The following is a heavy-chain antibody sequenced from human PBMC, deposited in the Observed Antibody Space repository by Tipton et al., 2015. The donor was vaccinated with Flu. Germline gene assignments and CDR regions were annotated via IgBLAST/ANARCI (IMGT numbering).Heavy chain of an antibody. CDR2: IIPISGTA. J-gene: IGHJ4*02. D-gene: IGHD4-23*01. V-gene: IGHV1-69*15. Sequence: QLVQSGAEVKKPGSSVKVSCKASGGTFSSYAISWVRQAPGQGLEWMGRIIPISGTANYAQKFQGRVTITADESTSTAYMELSSLRSEDTAVYYCARDPTPRLRWASWGQGTLVTVSS. CDR3: ARDPTPRLRWAS. CDR1: GGTFSSYA.